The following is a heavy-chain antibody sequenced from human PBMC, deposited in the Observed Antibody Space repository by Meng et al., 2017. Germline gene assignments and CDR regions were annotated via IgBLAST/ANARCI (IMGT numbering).Heavy chain of an antibody. J-gene: IGHJ4*02. D-gene: IGHD3-10*02. V-gene: IGHV3-21*01. CDR1: GFTFSSYS. Sequence: GESLKISCAASGFTFSSYSMNWVRQAPGKGLEWVSSISSSSSYIYYADSVKGRFTISRDNAKNSLYLQMNSLRAEDTAVYYCAGVVFGELLSFDYWGQGTLVTVSS. CDR3: AGVVFGELLSFDY. CDR2: ISSSSSYI.